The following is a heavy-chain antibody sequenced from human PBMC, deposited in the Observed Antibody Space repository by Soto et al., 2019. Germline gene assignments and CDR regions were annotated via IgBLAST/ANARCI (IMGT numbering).Heavy chain of an antibody. Sequence: LPWGASGCTCGGYGRSWVRQETGKGLEWVSAISGSGGSTYYADSVKGRFTISRDNSKNTLYLQMNSLRAEDTAVYYCAKDIRQQLVSPPDYWGQRTLVTVSS. CDR3: AKDIRQQLVSPPDY. D-gene: IGHD6-13*01. J-gene: IGHJ4*02. V-gene: IGHV3-23*01. CDR1: GCTCGGYG. CDR2: ISGSGGST.